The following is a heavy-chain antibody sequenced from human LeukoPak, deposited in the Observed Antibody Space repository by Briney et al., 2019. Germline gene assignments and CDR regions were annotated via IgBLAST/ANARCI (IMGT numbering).Heavy chain of an antibody. D-gene: IGHD2-2*01. CDR3: AKLSRSGEGSDY. CDR1: GFTFSSYG. Sequence: PGGSLRLSCAASGFTFSSYGMHWVRQAPGKGLEWVAVISYDGSNKYYADSVKGRFTISRDNSKNTLYLQMNSLRAEDTAVYYCAKLSRSGEGSDYWGQGTLVTVSS. J-gene: IGHJ4*02. CDR2: ISYDGSNK. V-gene: IGHV3-30*18.